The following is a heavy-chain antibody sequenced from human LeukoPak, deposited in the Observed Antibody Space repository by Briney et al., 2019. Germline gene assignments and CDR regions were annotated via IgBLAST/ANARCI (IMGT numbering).Heavy chain of an antibody. CDR3: ARGHYDLNV. V-gene: IGHV3-7*05. Sequence: PGGSLRLSCAASGFTFSGSWMSWVRQAPGKGLEWVAHINQDGGEKNYVDSVKGRFTISRDNAENSLYLQMNSLGVEDSAVYYCARGHYDLNVWGQGTMVTVSS. J-gene: IGHJ6*02. CDR1: GFTFSGSW. CDR2: INQDGGEK.